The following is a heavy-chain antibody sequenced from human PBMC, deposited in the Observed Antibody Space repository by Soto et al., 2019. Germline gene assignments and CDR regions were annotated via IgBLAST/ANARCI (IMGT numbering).Heavy chain of an antibody. J-gene: IGHJ4*02. CDR1: GFTFSSSA. Sequence: GGSLRLSCAASGFTFSSSAMSWVRQAPGKGLEWVSAISDSGGTTYYADSVKGRFTISRDNAKNSLYLQMNSLRAEDTAVYYCAGPKDDYGDFSESYWGQGTLVTVSS. V-gene: IGHV3-23*01. CDR3: AGPKDDYGDFSESY. CDR2: ISDSGGTT. D-gene: IGHD4-17*01.